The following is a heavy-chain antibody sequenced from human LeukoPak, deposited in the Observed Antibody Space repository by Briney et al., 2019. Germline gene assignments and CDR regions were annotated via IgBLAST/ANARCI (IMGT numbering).Heavy chain of an antibody. D-gene: IGHD3-9*01. CDR3: AREDDILTGYTTLGPQYYFDY. J-gene: IGHJ4*02. V-gene: IGHV3-21*01. CDR2: ISSSSSYI. CDR1: GFTFSSYS. Sequence: PGGSLRLSCAASGFTFSSYSMNWVRQAPGKGLEWVSSISSSSSYIYYADSVKGRFTISRDNAKNSLNLQMNSLRAEDTAVYYCAREDDILTGYTTLGPQYYFDYWGQGTLVTVSS.